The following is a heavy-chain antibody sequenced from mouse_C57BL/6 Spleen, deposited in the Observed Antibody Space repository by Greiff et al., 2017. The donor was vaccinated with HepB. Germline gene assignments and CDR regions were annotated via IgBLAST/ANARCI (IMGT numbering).Heavy chain of an antibody. D-gene: IGHD2-3*01. CDR3: ARQDGYYSY. V-gene: IGHV5-6*01. CDR2: ISSGGSYT. Sequence: EVKLMESGGDLVKPGGSLKLSCAASGFTFSSYGMSWVRQTPDKRLEWVATISSGGSYTYYPDSVKGRFTISRDNAKNTLYLQMSSLKSEDTAMYYCARQDGYYSYWGQGTLVTVSA. J-gene: IGHJ3*01. CDR1: GFTFSSYG.